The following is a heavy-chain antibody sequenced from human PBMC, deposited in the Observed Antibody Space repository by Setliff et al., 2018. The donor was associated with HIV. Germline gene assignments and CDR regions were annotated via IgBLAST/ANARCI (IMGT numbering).Heavy chain of an antibody. CDR3: ARCITSVGTRWFDP. CDR1: GDSINRGSYY. J-gene: IGHJ5*02. CDR2: IYSSGTT. Sequence: SETLSLTCTVSGDSINRGSYYWTWIRQPAGKGLEWIGHIYSSGTTNHNPSLKNRVTISVDTSTNQFSLKLRSVTATDTAVYYCARCITSVGTRWFDPWGQGTLVTVSS. V-gene: IGHV4-61*09.